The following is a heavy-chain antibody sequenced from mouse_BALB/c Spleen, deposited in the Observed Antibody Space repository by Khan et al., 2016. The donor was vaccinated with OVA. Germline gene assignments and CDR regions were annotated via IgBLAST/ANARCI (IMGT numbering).Heavy chain of an antibody. CDR2: ISYTGNT. J-gene: IGHJ2*01. Sequence: VQLKQSGPGLVKPSQSLSLTCTVTGYSITNDYAWNWLRQFPGNKLEWMGYISYTGNTKYNPSLTSRISVTRDTSKNQIFLQWNSVTAEDTATYYCARVYGGEFDYWGQGTTLTVSS. D-gene: IGHD2-10*02. CDR3: ARVYGGEFDY. CDR1: GYSITNDYA. V-gene: IGHV3-2*02.